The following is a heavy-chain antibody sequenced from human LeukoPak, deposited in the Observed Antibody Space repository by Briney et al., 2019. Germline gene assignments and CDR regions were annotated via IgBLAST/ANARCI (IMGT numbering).Heavy chain of an antibody. Sequence: SETLSLTCTVSGYSISSGYYWSWIRQPPGKGLEWIGEINHSGSANYNPSLKSRVTISVDTSKNQFSLKLRSVTAADTAVYYCARPPYSSSSHYYYYYMDVWGKGTTVTVSS. D-gene: IGHD6-6*01. CDR2: INHSGSA. CDR3: ARPPYSSSSHYYYYYMDV. CDR1: GYSISSGYY. J-gene: IGHJ6*03. V-gene: IGHV4-38-2*02.